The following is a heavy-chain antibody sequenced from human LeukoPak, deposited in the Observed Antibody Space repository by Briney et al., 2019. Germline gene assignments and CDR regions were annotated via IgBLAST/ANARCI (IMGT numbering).Heavy chain of an antibody. CDR2: INHSGST. D-gene: IGHD5-12*01. J-gene: IGHJ4*02. Sequence: PSETLSLTCAVYGGSFSGYYWSWIRQPPGKGLEWIGEINHSGSTNYNPSLKSRVTISVDTSKNQFSLKLSSVTAADTAVYYCAGREEMATIPFDYWGQGTLVTVSS. V-gene: IGHV4-34*01. CDR1: GGSFSGYY. CDR3: AGREEMATIPFDY.